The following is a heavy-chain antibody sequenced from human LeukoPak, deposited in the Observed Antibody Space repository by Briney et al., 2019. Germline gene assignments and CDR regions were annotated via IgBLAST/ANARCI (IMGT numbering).Heavy chain of an antibody. CDR2: ISAYNSNT. V-gene: IGHV1-18*01. CDR3: ARDFGDYGGLIFDY. CDR1: GYTFTSYG. J-gene: IGHJ4*02. D-gene: IGHD4-17*01. Sequence: ASVKVSCKASGYTFTSYGISWVRQAPGQGLEWMGWISAYNSNTKYAQKFQGRVTMTTDTSTSTAYMELRSLRSDDTAVYYCARDFGDYGGLIFDYWGQGTLVTVSS.